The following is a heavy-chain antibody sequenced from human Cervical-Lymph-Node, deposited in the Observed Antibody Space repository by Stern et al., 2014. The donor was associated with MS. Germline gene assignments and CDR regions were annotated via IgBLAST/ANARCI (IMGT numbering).Heavy chain of an antibody. CDR1: GWTFTYLY. J-gene: IGHJ2*01. D-gene: IGHD3-9*01. Sequence: QMQLVQSGAEVRKAGSSVRLSCKASGWTFTYLYLHWVRQAPGQPPEWMGRIIPHNGNTKYAPKFQDRVASVREPSLTTTFLEMTSLTSEDTAMYYCARSPLQQTGLDDWYFDVWGRGTLVTVS. V-gene: IGHV1-45*02. CDR3: ARSPLQQTGLDDWYFDV. CDR2: IIPHNGNT.